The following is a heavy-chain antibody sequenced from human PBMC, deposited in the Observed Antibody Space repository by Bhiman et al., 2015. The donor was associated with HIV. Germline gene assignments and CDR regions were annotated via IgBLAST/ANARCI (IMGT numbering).Heavy chain of an antibody. CDR1: GFTFSSYN. CDR3: TRAPNHYYYMDV. V-gene: IGHV3-21*02. Sequence: EVQLVESGGGLVKPGGSLRLSCAASGFTFSSYNMNWVRQAPGKGLEWVSFISSSSTYISYADSVKGRFTISRDNAKNSLYLQMNSLRGDDTAVYFCTRAPNHYYYMDVWGKGTTVTVSS. J-gene: IGHJ6*03. CDR2: ISSSSTYI.